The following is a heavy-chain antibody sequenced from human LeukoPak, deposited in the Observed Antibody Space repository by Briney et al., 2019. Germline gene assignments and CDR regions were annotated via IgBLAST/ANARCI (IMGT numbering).Heavy chain of an antibody. J-gene: IGHJ4*02. V-gene: IGHV1-18*03. CDR2: ISAYNGNT. Sequence: GASVKVSCKASGYTFTSYGISWVRQAPGQGLEWMGWISAYNGNTNYAQKLQGRVTMTTDTSTSTAYMELRSLRSDDMAVYYCARGYYDSSGYYLVDYWGQGTLVTVSS. CDR3: ARGYYDSSGYYLVDY. CDR1: GYTFTSYG. D-gene: IGHD3-22*01.